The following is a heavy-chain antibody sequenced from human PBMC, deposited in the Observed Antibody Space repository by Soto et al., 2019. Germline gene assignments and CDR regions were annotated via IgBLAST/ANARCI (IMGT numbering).Heavy chain of an antibody. CDR2: INPSGGRT. V-gene: IGHV1-46*01. Sequence: GASVKVSCKASGYTFTSYYMHWVRQAPGQGLEWMGIINPSGGRTSYAQKFQGRVTMTRDTSTSTVYMELSSLRSEDTAVYYCARDVNYYDSTGYLGYCGQVTLVTVSS. J-gene: IGHJ4*02. CDR1: GYTFTSYY. D-gene: IGHD3-22*01. CDR3: ARDVNYYDSTGYLGY.